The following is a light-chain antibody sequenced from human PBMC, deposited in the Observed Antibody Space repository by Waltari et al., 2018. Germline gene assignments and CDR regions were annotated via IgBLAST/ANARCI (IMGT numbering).Light chain of an antibody. Sequence: QSALTQPRSVSGSPGQSVTISCTGTSSDVVGYNFVSWYQQHPAKAPKLIIYDVNNRPSGVPDRFSGSKSGNTASLTISGLQAEDEADYYCCSYAGLYTWIFGGGTKLTVL. V-gene: IGLV2-11*01. CDR3: CSYAGLYTWI. J-gene: IGLJ2*01. CDR1: SSDVVGYNF. CDR2: DVN.